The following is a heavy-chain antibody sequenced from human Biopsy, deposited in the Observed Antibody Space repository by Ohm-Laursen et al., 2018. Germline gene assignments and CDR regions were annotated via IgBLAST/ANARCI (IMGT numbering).Heavy chain of an antibody. Sequence: GASVKVSCNAPGGTFSNYGVNWVRQAPGQGLEWLGGNIPILGTGNYAQKFQDRVTFAADTSTSTATMELRSLRSDDTAVYYCATKLTGYFHHWGQGTLVIVSS. CDR2: NIPILGTG. CDR1: GGTFSNYG. J-gene: IGHJ1*01. V-gene: IGHV1-69*06. CDR3: ATKLTGYFHH. D-gene: IGHD3-9*01.